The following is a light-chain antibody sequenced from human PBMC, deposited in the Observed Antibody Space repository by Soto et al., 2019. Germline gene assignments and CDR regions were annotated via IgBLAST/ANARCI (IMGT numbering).Light chain of an antibody. V-gene: IGLV2-8*01. Sequence: QSVLTQPPSASGCPGQSVTISCTGASSDVGGYNFVSWYQHHPGKAPRLMIYDVTQRPSGVPDRFSGSKSGNTASLTVSGLQVDDEAYYYCSSYAGSSIPVAFGGGTKLTVL. J-gene: IGLJ2*01. CDR1: SSDVGGYNF. CDR2: DVT. CDR3: SSYAGSSIPVA.